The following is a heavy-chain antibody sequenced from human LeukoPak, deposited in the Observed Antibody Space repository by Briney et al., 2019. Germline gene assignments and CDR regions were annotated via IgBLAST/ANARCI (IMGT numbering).Heavy chain of an antibody. CDR2: IYTSGST. V-gene: IGHV4-4*07. D-gene: IGHD3-10*01. J-gene: IGHJ4*02. Sequence: SETLSLTCTVSGGSISSYYWSWIRQPAGKGLEWIGRIYTSGSTNYNPSLKSRVTMSVGTSKNQFSLKLSSVTAADTAVYYCATAITMVRGDHFDYWGQGTLVTVSS. CDR3: ATAITMVRGDHFDY. CDR1: GGSISSYY.